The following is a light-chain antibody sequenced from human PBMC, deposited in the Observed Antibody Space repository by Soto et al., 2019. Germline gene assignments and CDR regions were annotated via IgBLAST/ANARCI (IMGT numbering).Light chain of an antibody. CDR1: QDISSW. J-gene: IGKJ3*01. CDR2: RAS. CDR3: QQGNSFPFT. V-gene: IGKV1-12*01. Sequence: DIQMTQSPSYVSASVGDRVTITCRASQDISSWLGWYQQKPGKAPVLLIYRASNLQSEVPSRFSGSGSGTHFTLTISGLQPEEFATYYCQQGNSFPFTFGPGTKVD.